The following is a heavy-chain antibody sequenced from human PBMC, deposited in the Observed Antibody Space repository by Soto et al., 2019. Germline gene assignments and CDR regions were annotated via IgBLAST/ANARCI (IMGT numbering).Heavy chain of an antibody. J-gene: IGHJ4*02. CDR1: GFTFSDST. D-gene: IGHD5-12*01. CDR2: LRYDGRNK. Sequence: QVQLVESGGGVVQPGKSLRLSCTASGFTFSDSTIHLVRQAPGKGLEWVATLRYDGRNKYYADSVRGRFSISRDNSKNTLDMNTLRYEDTGLYYCAREAAYRGSAFDYWGQGHLVTVSS. V-gene: IGHV3-30*04. CDR3: AREAAYRGSAFDY.